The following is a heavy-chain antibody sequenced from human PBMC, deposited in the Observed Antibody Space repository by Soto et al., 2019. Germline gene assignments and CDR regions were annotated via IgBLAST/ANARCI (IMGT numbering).Heavy chain of an antibody. CDR3: ARDHQDDFWSGYYFDY. CDR2: INAGNGNT. Sequence: ASVKVSCKASGYTFTSYAMHWVRQAPGQRLEWMGWINAGNGNTKYSQKFQGRVTITRDTSASTAYMELSSLRSEDTAVYYCARDHQDDFWSGYYFDYWGQGTLVTVSS. CDR1: GYTFTSYA. J-gene: IGHJ4*02. V-gene: IGHV1-3*01. D-gene: IGHD3-3*01.